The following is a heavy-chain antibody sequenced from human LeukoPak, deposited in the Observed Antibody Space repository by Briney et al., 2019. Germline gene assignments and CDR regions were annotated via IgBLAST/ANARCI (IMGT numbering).Heavy chain of an antibody. D-gene: IGHD3-9*01. J-gene: IGHJ4*02. CDR1: GYTFTSYG. Sequence: ASVKVSCKASGYTFTSYGITWVRQAPGQGLEWMGWIIADNGNTNYAQKFQGRVTMTTDTSTSTVYMELRSLRSDDTAVYYCARGGYYDILTRVFDYWGQGTLVTVSS. CDR3: ARGGYYDILTRVFDY. CDR2: IIADNGNT. V-gene: IGHV1-18*01.